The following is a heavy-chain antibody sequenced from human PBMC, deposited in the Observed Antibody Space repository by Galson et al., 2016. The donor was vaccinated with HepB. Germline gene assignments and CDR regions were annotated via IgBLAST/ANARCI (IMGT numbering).Heavy chain of an antibody. D-gene: IGHD7-27*01. CDR3: ASGDVYYSGLDV. CDR2: IYRDGSS. V-gene: IGHV3-66*01. J-gene: IGHJ6*02. Sequence: SLRLSCAASGFTVSSNYMSWVRQAPGKGLEWVSVIYRDGSSDYTDSVKGRFTISRDNSKNTVYLQMNSLRAEDTAVYYCASGDVYYSGLDVWGQGTTVTVSS. CDR1: GFTVSSNY.